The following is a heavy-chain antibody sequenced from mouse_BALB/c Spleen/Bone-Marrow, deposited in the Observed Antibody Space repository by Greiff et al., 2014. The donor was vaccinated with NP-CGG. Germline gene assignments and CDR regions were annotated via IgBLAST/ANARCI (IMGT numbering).Heavy chain of an antibody. CDR2: ISDGGSYT. CDR3: AREGDGAY. CDR1: GFTFSDYY. D-gene: IGHD3-3*01. V-gene: IGHV5-4*02. J-gene: IGHJ3*01. Sequence: EVQRVESGGGLVKPGGSLKLSCAASGFTFSDYYMYWVRQTPEKRLEWVATISDGGSYTYYPDSVKGRFTISRDNAKNNLYLQMSSLKSEDIAMYYCAREGDGAYWGQGTLVTVSA.